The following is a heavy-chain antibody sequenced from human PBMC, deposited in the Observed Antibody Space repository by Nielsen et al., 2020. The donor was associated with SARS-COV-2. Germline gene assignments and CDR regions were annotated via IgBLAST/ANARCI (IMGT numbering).Heavy chain of an antibody. CDR3: SRVAAGAFDI. CDR1: GFSFGDYG. D-gene: IGHD6-25*01. Sequence: GESLKISCPTSGFSFGDYGMTWVRQAPGKGLEWVGFIRGQVFGGTREYAASVKGRFTISRDDSKSIIYLQLSSLKTEDTAVYYCSRVAAGAFDIWGQRTMVTVSS. J-gene: IGHJ3*02. V-gene: IGHV3-49*04. CDR2: IRGQVFGGTR.